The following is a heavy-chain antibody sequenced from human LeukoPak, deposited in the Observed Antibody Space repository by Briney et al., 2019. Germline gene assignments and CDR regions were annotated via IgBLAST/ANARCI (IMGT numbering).Heavy chain of an antibody. J-gene: IGHJ3*02. V-gene: IGHV3-7*01. CDR1: GFTFSSYW. CDR3: ARVRGGYCSGTSCYNAFDI. CDR2: IKQDGSEK. Sequence: PGGSLRLSCAASGFTFSSYWMGWVRQAPGKGLEWVANIKQDGSEKYYVNTVKGRFTISRDNAQNSLYLQMNSLRGEDTAVYYCARVRGGYCSGTSCYNAFDIWGQGTVVTVSS. D-gene: IGHD2-2*02.